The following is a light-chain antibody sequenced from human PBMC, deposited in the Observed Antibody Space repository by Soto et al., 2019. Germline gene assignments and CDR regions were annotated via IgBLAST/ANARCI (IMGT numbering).Light chain of an antibody. Sequence: EIVLTQSPGTLSLSPGERATLSCRASQSVSNSYLAWYQQKPGQAPRLLIYGAFSRATGIPDRFSGSGSGTDFTLTISRLEPEDFAVYYCQQYGSSPPITFGQGTRLEIK. CDR3: QQYGSSPPIT. CDR2: GAF. J-gene: IGKJ5*01. V-gene: IGKV3-20*01. CDR1: QSVSNSY.